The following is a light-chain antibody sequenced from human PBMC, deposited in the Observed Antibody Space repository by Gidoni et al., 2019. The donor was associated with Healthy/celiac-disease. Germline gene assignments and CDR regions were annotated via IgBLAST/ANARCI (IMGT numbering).Light chain of an antibody. J-gene: IGKJ4*01. CDR2: AAS. Sequence: DIQMTQSPSSLSASVGDRVTITCRASQSISTYLNWYQQKPGKAPNFLIYAASSLQSGVPSRFSGSGSGTDFTLTISCLQPEDFATYYCQQSYSTPLTFGGGTKVEI. CDR1: QSISTY. V-gene: IGKV1-39*01. CDR3: QQSYSTPLT.